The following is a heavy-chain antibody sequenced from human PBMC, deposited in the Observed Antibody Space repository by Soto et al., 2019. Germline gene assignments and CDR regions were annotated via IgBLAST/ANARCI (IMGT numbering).Heavy chain of an antibody. Sequence: ASVKVSCKASGYTFTSYGISWVRQAPGQWLEWMGWISAYNGHTNYAQKLQGRVTISTDTSTSTDYMELSSLRSEDTAVYYCAAGREGYFGSGSYSDYWGQGTLVTVSS. CDR3: AAGREGYFGSGSYSDY. CDR2: ISAYNGHT. D-gene: IGHD3-10*01. V-gene: IGHV1-18*01. J-gene: IGHJ4*02. CDR1: GYTFTSYG.